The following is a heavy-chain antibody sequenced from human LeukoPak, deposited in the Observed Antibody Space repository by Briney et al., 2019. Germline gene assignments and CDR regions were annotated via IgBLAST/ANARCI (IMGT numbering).Heavy chain of an antibody. Sequence: PSETLSLTCAVYGGSFSGYYWSWIRQPPGKGLEWIGEIDHSGSTNYNPSLKSRVTISVDTSKNQFSLKLSSVTAADTAVYYCARVRSRRLVPNWGQGTLVTAYS. J-gene: IGHJ4*02. D-gene: IGHD6-19*01. CDR3: ARVRSRRLVPN. CDR1: GGSFSGYY. V-gene: IGHV4-34*01. CDR2: IDHSGST.